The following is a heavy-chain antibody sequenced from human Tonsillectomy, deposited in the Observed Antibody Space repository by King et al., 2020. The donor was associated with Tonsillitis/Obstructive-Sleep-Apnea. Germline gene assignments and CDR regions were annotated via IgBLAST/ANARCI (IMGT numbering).Heavy chain of an antibody. Sequence: VQLVESGAEVKKPGASVKVSCKASGFTFTTYGISWVRQAPGQGLEWMGWISAYNGKTNYAQNVQGRVTMTTDTSTNTAYMELRSLRSDDTAVYYCAGVRITGTYRSYSYYYLDVWGKGTTVTVSS. V-gene: IGHV1-18*01. D-gene: IGHD1/OR15-1a*01. CDR1: GFTFTTYG. CDR3: AGVRITGTYRSYSYYYLDV. J-gene: IGHJ6*03. CDR2: ISAYNGKT.